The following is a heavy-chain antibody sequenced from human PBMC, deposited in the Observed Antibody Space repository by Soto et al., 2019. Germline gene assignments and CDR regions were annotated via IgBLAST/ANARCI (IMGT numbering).Heavy chain of an antibody. V-gene: IGHV4-39*01. CDR1: GASITSTTYF. Sequence: SETLSLTCTLSGASITSTTYFWAWTRQPPARGLEWVGRIYYSGKTHYNPSLKNRVTISVDRSKNQFSLQMTSVTAADTAVYYCAKNLPRTGRFDYWGQGTLVTV. CDR3: AKNLPRTGRFDY. CDR2: IYYSGKT. J-gene: IGHJ4*02.